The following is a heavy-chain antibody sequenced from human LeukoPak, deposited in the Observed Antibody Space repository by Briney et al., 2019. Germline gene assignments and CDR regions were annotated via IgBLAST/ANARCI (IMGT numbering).Heavy chain of an antibody. D-gene: IGHD4-11*01. Sequence: SETLSRTGTVSGGSISSYYWSWIRPPPGKGREWIGYIYYSGSTNYNPSLKSRVTISVDTSKNQFSLKLSSVTAADTAVYYCARVGPSDYSWGQGTLVTVSS. CDR3: ARVGPSDYS. CDR2: IYYSGST. J-gene: IGHJ4*02. CDR1: GGSISSYY. V-gene: IGHV4-59*01.